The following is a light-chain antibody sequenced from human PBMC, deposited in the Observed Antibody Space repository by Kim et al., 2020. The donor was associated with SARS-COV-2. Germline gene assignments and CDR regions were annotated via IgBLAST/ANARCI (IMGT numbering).Light chain of an antibody. CDR3: AAWDDSLSGRV. Sequence: GQRVTISCSGSSSNIGSNCVYWYQQLPGPAPKLLIYRNNQRPSGVPDRFSGSKSGTSASLAISGLRSEDEADYYCAAWDDSLSGRVFGGGTQLTVL. J-gene: IGLJ3*02. CDR2: RNN. CDR1: SSNIGSNC. V-gene: IGLV1-47*01.